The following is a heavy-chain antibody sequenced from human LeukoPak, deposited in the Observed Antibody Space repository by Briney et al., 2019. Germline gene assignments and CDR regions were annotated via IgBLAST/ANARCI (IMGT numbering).Heavy chain of an antibody. D-gene: IGHD3-22*01. CDR1: GFTFSSYA. Sequence: PGGSLRLSCAASGFTFSSYAMHWVRQAPGKGLEWVAVISYDGSNKYYADSVKGRFTISRDNSKNTLYLQMNSLRAEDTAVYYCARESPYDSSGHDYWGQGTLVTVSS. V-gene: IGHV3-30-3*01. J-gene: IGHJ4*02. CDR3: ARESPYDSSGHDY. CDR2: ISYDGSNK.